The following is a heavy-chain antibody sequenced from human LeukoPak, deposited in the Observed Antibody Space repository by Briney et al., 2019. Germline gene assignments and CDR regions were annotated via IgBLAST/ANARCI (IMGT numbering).Heavy chain of an antibody. D-gene: IGHD3-22*01. J-gene: IGHJ3*02. V-gene: IGHV4-59*01. CDR1: GGSISSYY. Sequence: SETLSLTCTVSGGSISSYYWSWIRRPPGKGLEWIGYIYYSGSTNYNPSLKSRVTISVDTSKNQFSLKLSSVTAADTAVYYCARAGRGIVVSDAFDIWGQGTMVTVSS. CDR3: ARAGRGIVVSDAFDI. CDR2: IYYSGST.